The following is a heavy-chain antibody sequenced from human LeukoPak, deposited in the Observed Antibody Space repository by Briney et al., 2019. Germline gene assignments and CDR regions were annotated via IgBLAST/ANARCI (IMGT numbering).Heavy chain of an antibody. CDR1: GYSFTSYW. Sequence: GESLKVSRKGSGYSFTSYWLGWVREMPGKGLEWMGIIYPGDSVTKYSPSFQGQVTLSADKSISTAHQLWRSLKAPDTATYYHAKHSGGMVRVVIITHYYHGMDVWGQGTTVTDCS. V-gene: IGHV5-51*01. CDR2: IYPGDSVT. D-gene: IGHD3-10*01. J-gene: IGHJ6*02. CDR3: AKHSGGMVRVVIITHYYHGMDV.